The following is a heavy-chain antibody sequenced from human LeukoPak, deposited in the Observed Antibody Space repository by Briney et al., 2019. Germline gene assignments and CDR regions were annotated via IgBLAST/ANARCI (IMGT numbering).Heavy chain of an antibody. J-gene: IGHJ5*02. Sequence: PGGSLRLSCAASGFTFSSYAMSWVRQAPGKGLEWVSAISGSGSSTYYADSVKGRFTISRDNSKNTLYLQMNSLRAEDTAVYYCAKPEYSSSSNWFDPWGQGTLVTVSS. CDR1: GFTFSSYA. CDR2: ISGSGSST. CDR3: AKPEYSSSSNWFDP. D-gene: IGHD6-6*01. V-gene: IGHV3-23*01.